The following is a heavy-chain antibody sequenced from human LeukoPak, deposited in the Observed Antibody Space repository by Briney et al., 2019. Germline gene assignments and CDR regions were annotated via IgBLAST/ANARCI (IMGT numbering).Heavy chain of an antibody. Sequence: SQTLSLTCAISGDSVSSNSAAWNWIRQSPSRGLEWLGRTYYRSKWYNDYAVSVKSRITINPDTSKNQFSLQLNSVTPEDTAVYYCAGEAEYSSSSRLRLLFDYWGQGTLVTVSS. D-gene: IGHD6-6*01. V-gene: IGHV6-1*01. CDR3: AGEAEYSSSSRLRLLFDY. J-gene: IGHJ4*02. CDR1: GDSVSSNSAA. CDR2: TYYRSKWYN.